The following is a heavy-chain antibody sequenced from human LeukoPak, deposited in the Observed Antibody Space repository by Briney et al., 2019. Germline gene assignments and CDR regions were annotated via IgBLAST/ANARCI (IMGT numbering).Heavy chain of an antibody. J-gene: IGHJ4*02. CDR2: IRYDGSNK. V-gene: IGHV3-30*02. Sequence: GGSLRLSCAASGFTFGSYGMHWVRQAPGKGLEWVAFIRYDGSNKYYADSVKGRFTISRDNAKNSLYLQMNSLRAEDTAVYYCAGQYCSSTSCLDYWGQGTLVTVSS. D-gene: IGHD2-2*01. CDR1: GFTFGSYG. CDR3: AGQYCSSTSCLDY.